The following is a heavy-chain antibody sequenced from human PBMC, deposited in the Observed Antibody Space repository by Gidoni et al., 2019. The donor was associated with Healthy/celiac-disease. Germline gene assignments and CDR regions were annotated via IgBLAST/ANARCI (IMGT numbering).Heavy chain of an antibody. D-gene: IGHD2-15*01. V-gene: IGHV3-30*18. J-gene: IGHJ4*02. CDR3: AKTHSSAIDY. Sequence: QVQLVESGGGVVQPGRSLRLSCAASGFTCSSYGMHWVRQAPGKGLEWVAVISYDGSNKYYADSVKGRFTISRDNSKNTLYLQMNSLRAEDTAVYYCAKTHSSAIDYWGQGTLVTVSS. CDR2: ISYDGSNK. CDR1: GFTCSSYG.